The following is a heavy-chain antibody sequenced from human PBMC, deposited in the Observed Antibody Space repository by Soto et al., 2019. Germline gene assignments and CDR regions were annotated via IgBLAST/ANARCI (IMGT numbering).Heavy chain of an antibody. V-gene: IGHV1-46*01. CDR1: GYTFTSYY. D-gene: IGHD2-21*02. Sequence: QVQLVQSGAEVKKPGASVKVSCKASGYTFTSYYMHLVRQAPGQGLEWMGIINPSGGSTSYAQKFQGRVTMTRDTSTSTVYMELSSLRSEDTAVYYCARESYCGGDCYSFYFDYWGQGTLVTVSS. CDR3: ARESYCGGDCYSFYFDY. CDR2: INPSGGST. J-gene: IGHJ4*02.